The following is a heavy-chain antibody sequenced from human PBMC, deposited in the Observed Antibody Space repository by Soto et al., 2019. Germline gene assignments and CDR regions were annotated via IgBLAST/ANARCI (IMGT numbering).Heavy chain of an antibody. J-gene: IGHJ5*02. CDR2: INPGNGYT. Sequence: APVKVSCKAFGYSYTSYAIHWLRQDPGQRLEWMGWINPGNGYTKYSQKFQGRVTITRDTSASTAYMELSSLRSEDTAVYYCARDLGSGWFDPWGQGTLVTVSS. V-gene: IGHV1-3*01. CDR1: GYSYTSYA. D-gene: IGHD6-19*01. CDR3: ARDLGSGWFDP.